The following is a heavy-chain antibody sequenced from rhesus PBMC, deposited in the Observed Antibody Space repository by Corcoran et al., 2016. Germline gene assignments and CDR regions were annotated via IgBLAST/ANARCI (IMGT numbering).Heavy chain of an antibody. V-gene: IGHV1-111*02. CDR3: ATGGGYSNSLDV. CDR2: VDPKEGNA. Sequence: EVQLVQAVAAVKKPGAPVRDPGKPPGDPCTVHSLPWVRQAPGTGLDGVGRVDPKEGNAIHAPKCQDRVTITADTSTGTADMELSSLCSEDTAVYYCATGGGYSNSLDVWGRGVLVTVSS. CDR1: GDPCTVHS. D-gene: IGHD5-24*01. J-gene: IGHJ5-2*02.